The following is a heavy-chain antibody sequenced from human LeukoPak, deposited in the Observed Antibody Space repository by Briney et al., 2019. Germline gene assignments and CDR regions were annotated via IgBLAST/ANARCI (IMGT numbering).Heavy chain of an antibody. Sequence: PGGSLRLSCAASGFTFSIYWMSWVRQAPGKGLEWVANIKQDGSEKYYVDSVKGRFTISRDNAKNSLYLQMNSLRAEDTAVYYCARARYYDILTDPTVGAFDIWGQGTMVTVSS. V-gene: IGHV3-7*01. CDR2: IKQDGSEK. D-gene: IGHD3-9*01. J-gene: IGHJ3*02. CDR1: GFTFSIYW. CDR3: ARARYYDILTDPTVGAFDI.